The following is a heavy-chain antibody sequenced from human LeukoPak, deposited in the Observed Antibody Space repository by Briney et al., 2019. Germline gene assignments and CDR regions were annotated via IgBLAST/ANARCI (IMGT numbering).Heavy chain of an antibody. CDR1: GFTFRSCW. D-gene: IGHD6-6*01. J-gene: IGHJ4*02. CDR2: INSDGSST. CDR3: ARGSSSSDARVVDY. Sequence: GGSLRLSCAASGFTFRSCWMHWVRQAPGKGLVWVSRINSDGSSTSYADSVKGRFSISRDNAKNTLYLQMNSLSAEDTAVYYCARGSSSSDARVVDYWGQGTLVSVSS. V-gene: IGHV3-74*01.